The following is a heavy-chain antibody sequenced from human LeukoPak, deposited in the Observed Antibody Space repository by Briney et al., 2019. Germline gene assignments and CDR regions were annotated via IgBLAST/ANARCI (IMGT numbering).Heavy chain of an antibody. CDR1: GFSFRSYA. V-gene: IGHV3-30*04. D-gene: IGHD2-2*02. Sequence: GGSLRLSCAASGFSFRSYAMHWVRQAPGKGLEWVAVKSYDGSNKYYADSVKGRFTISRDNSKNTLYLQMNSLRAEDTAVYYCARDLRHQLLYCLDYWGQGTLVTVSS. J-gene: IGHJ4*02. CDR2: KSYDGSNK. CDR3: ARDLRHQLLYCLDY.